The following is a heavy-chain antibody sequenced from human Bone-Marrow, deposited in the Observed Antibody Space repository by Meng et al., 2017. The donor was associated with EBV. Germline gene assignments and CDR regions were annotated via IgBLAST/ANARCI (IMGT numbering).Heavy chain of an antibody. V-gene: IGHV3-72*01. Sequence: EVEQVESGGGFVQPGGSLGLSCEAFGFTLSDHYMDWVRQAPGKGLEWVGRTRNKVNSYTTEYAASVKGRFDISRDDSKNSVYLQMNSLKSEDTAVYYCARGETGRNALAVFDFWGQGTLVTVSS. CDR3: ARGETGRNALAVFDF. J-gene: IGHJ4*02. D-gene: IGHD1-26*01. CDR1: GFTLSDHY. CDR2: TRNKVNSYTT.